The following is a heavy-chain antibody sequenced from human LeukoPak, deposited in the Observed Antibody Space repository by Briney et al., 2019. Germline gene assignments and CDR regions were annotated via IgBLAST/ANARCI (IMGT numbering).Heavy chain of an antibody. CDR3: ARAHDILTGYYYSRSPSFDY. V-gene: IGHV4-34*01. J-gene: IGHJ4*02. CDR1: GGSFSGYY. Sequence: SETLSLTCAVYGGSFSGYYWSWIRQPPGKGLEWIGEINHSGSTNYNPSLKSRVTISVDTSKNQFSLKLSSVTAADTAVYYCARAHDILTGYYYSRSPSFDYWGQGTLVTVSS. D-gene: IGHD3-9*01. CDR2: INHSGST.